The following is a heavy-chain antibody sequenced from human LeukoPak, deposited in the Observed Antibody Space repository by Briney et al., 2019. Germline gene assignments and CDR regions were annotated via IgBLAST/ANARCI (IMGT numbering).Heavy chain of an antibody. D-gene: IGHD6-19*01. J-gene: IGHJ4*02. V-gene: IGHV1-24*01. CDR1: GYTPTELS. CDR2: FDPEDGET. Sequence: ASVKVSCKVSGYTPTELSMHWVRQAPGKGLEWMGGFDPEDGETIYAQKFQGRVTMTEDTSTDTAYMELSSLRSEDTAVYYCATASAGTGLFLSPYFGYWGQGTLVTVSS. CDR3: ATASAGTGLFLSPYFGY.